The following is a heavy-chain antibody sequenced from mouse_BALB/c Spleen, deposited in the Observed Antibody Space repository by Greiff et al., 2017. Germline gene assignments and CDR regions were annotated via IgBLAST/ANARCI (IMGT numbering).Heavy chain of an antibody. Sequence: EVKLVESGGDLVKPGGSLKLSCAASGFTFSDYYMYWVRQTPEKRLEWVATISDGGSYTYYPDSVKGRFTISRDNAKNNLYLQMSSLKSEDTAMYYCARDRGGQEFDYWGQGTTLTVSS. V-gene: IGHV5-4*02. CDR3: ARDRGGQEFDY. D-gene: IGHD3-3*01. J-gene: IGHJ2*01. CDR2: ISDGGSYT. CDR1: GFTFSDYY.